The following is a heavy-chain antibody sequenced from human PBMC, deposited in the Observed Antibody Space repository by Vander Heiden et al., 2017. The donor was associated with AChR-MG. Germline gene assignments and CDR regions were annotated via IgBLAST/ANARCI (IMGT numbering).Heavy chain of an antibody. CDR2: IRYDGSNK. J-gene: IGHJ4*02. D-gene: IGHD1-1*01. CDR3: AKEGEMATTTLFGY. Sequence: QVQLVESGGGVVQPGGSLRPSCAASGSTFSSYGMHWVRQAPGKGVEWVAFIRYDGSNKYYADSVKGRFTISRDNSKNTLYLQMNSLRAEDTAVYYCAKEGEMATTTLFGYWGQGTLVTVSS. CDR1: GSTFSSYG. V-gene: IGHV3-30*02.